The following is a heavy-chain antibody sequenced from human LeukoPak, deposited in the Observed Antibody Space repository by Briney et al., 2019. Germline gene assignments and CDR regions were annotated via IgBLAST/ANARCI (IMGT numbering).Heavy chain of an antibody. D-gene: IGHD6-19*01. CDR3: ARHKKGSGWYGGFDY. CDR1: GGSISSYY. CDR2: IYYSGST. Sequence: PSETLSLTCTVSGGSISSYYWSWIRQPPGKGLEWIGYIYYSGSTNYNPSLKSRVTISVDTSKNQFSLKLSSVTAADTAVYHCARHKKGSGWYGGFDYWGQGTLVTVSS. V-gene: IGHV4-59*08. J-gene: IGHJ4*02.